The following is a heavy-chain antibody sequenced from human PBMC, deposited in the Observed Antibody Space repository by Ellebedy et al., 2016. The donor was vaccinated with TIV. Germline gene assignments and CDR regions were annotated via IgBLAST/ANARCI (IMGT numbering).Heavy chain of an antibody. Sequence: SETLSLTCSVSGGSISSSSHYWGWIRQPQGKGLEWIGSIYYTGSTYYNPSLKRRVTISVDTSKNQFSLNLTSLTAADTAVYYCARQGPSITMVRGVNWFDPWGQGTLVTVSS. D-gene: IGHD3-10*01. CDR3: ARQGPSITMVRGVNWFDP. CDR1: GGSISSSSHY. J-gene: IGHJ5*02. CDR2: IYYTGST. V-gene: IGHV4-39*01.